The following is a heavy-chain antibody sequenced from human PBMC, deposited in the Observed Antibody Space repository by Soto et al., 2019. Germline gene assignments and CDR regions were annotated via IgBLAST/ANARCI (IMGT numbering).Heavy chain of an antibody. Sequence: LSLTCTLSCGFTSGCYLSWIRQPTGKGLEWIGRIYTSGSTNYNPSLKSRFTMSVDTSKNQFSLKLSSVTAADTAVYYCARNLLHTSGCYDYWGQGTLVTVSS. CDR2: IYTSGST. CDR1: CGFTSGCY. V-gene: IGHV4-4*07. D-gene: IGHD6-19*01. J-gene: IGHJ4*02. CDR3: ARNLLHTSGCYDY.